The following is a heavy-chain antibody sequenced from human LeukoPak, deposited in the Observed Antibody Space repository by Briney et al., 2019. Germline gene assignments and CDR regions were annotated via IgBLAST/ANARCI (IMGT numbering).Heavy chain of an antibody. V-gene: IGHV4-38-2*02. Sequence: SETLSLTCTVSGFSISSGYYWGWIRQPPGKGLEWIGSIYHSGSTYYNPSLKSRVTISVDTSKNQFSLKLSSVTAADTAVYYCASPITMIVLVDAFDIWGQGTMVTVSS. D-gene: IGHD3-22*01. CDR1: GFSISSGYY. CDR3: ASPITMIVLVDAFDI. CDR2: IYHSGST. J-gene: IGHJ3*02.